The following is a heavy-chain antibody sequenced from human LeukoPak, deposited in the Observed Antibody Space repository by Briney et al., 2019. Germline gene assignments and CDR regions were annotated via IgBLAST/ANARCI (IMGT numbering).Heavy chain of an antibody. V-gene: IGHV4-61*02. CDR1: GGSISSGSYY. CDR2: IYTSGST. D-gene: IGHD4-17*01. Sequence: PSETLSLTCTVSGGSISSGSYYWSWIRQPAGKGLEWIGRIYTSGSTNYNPSLKSRVTISVDTSKNQFSLKLSSVTAADTAVYYCARDARDYAVDYWGQGTLVTVSS. CDR3: ARDARDYAVDY. J-gene: IGHJ4*02.